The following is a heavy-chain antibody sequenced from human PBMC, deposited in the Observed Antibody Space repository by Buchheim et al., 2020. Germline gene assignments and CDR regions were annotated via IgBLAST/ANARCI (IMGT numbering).Heavy chain of an antibody. CDR1: GGSFSGYY. CDR3: ARLRVAARPMWEDRYGLDV. V-gene: IGHV4-34*01. CDR2: INHSGRT. Sequence: QVQLQQWGAGLLKPSEPLSLTCAVYGGSFSGYYWSWIRQPPGKGLEWIGEINHSGRTYYNSSLKSRVTISVDMSKNQFSLKLNSVTAADTAVYYCARLRVAARPMWEDRYGLDVWGQGTT. D-gene: IGHD6-6*01. J-gene: IGHJ6*02.